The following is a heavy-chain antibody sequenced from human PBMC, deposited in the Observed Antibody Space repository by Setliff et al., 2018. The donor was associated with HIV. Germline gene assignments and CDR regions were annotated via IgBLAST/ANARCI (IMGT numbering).Heavy chain of an antibody. CDR3: ARDPPGGSYPYYFDY. CDR2: IWYDGSNK. V-gene: IGHV3-33*01. J-gene: IGHJ4*02. CDR1: GFTFSSYG. D-gene: IGHD1-26*01. Sequence: GSLRLSCAASGFTFSSYGMHWVRQAPGKGLEWVAVIWYDGSNKYYADSVKGRFTISRDNSKNTLYLQMNSLRAEDTAVYYCARDPPGGSYPYYFDYWGRGTLVTVSS.